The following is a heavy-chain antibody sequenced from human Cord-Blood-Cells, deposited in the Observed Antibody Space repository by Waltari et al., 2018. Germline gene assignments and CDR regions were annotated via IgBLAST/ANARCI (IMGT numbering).Heavy chain of an antibody. CDR3: AKDYRETGTTFDY. J-gene: IGHJ4*02. CDR2: ISGSGGST. V-gene: IGHV3-23*01. CDR1: GFTFSSYA. D-gene: IGHD1-1*01. Sequence: EVQLLESGGGLVQPGGSLRLSCAASGFTFSSYAMSWVRQAPGKGLEWVSAISGSGGSTYYADAVKGRFTIARDNSKNTLYLQMNSLRAEDTAVYYCAKDYRETGTTFDYWGQGTLVTVSS.